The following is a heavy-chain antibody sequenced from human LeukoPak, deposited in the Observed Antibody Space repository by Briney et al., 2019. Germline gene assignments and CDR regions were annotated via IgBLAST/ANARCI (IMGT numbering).Heavy chain of an antibody. J-gene: IGHJ4*02. CDR3: AREIGITIFGVVKD. CDR2: IYYSGST. CDR1: GGSISSYY. D-gene: IGHD3-3*01. Sequence: SETLSLTCTVSGGSISSYYWSWIRQPPGKGLEWIGYIYYSGSTYYNPSLKSRVTISVDTSKNQFSLKLSSVTAADTAVYYCAREIGITIFGVVKDWGQGTLVTVSS. V-gene: IGHV4-59*12.